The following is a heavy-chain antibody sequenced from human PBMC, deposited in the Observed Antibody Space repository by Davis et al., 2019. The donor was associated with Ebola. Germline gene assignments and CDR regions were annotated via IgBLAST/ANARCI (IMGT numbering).Heavy chain of an antibody. V-gene: IGHV4-61*08. Sequence: MPSETLSLTCTVSGGSISSGGYYWSWIRQHPGKGLEWIGYIYYSGSTNYNPSLKSRVTISVDTSKNQFSLKLSSVTAADTAVYYCARALPRYCSSTSCQRGGWFDPWGQGTLVTVSS. D-gene: IGHD2-2*01. J-gene: IGHJ5*02. CDR2: IYYSGST. CDR1: GGSISSGGYY. CDR3: ARALPRYCSSTSCQRGGWFDP.